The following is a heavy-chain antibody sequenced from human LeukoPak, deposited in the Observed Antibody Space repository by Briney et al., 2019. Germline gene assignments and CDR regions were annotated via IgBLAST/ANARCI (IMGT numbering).Heavy chain of an antibody. J-gene: IGHJ4*02. CDR3: ARQRGTS. D-gene: IGHD1-26*01. CDR1: GGSISSSSYY. CDR2: IYYSGST. V-gene: IGHV4-39*07. Sequence: SETLSLTCTVSGGSISSSSYYWGWVRQPPGKGLEWIGSIYYSGSTYYNPSLRSRVTISADKSKNQFSLKLSSVTAADTAVYYCARQRGTSWGQGTLVTVSS.